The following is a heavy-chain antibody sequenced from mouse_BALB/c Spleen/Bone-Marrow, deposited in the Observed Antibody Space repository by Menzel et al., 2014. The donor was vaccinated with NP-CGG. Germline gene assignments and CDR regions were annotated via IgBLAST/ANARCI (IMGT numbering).Heavy chain of an antibody. Sequence: VQLQESGAELVKPGASVRLSCKASGYSFTTYWIHWVRQRPGQVLEWIGEINPSNGRTNYNEKFKSKATLTVDKSSSTAYMQLSSLTSEDSAVYYCARYDGLAWFAYWGQGTLVTVSA. CDR1: GYSFTTYW. J-gene: IGHJ3*01. D-gene: IGHD2-3*01. CDR2: INPSNGRT. V-gene: IGHV1S81*02. CDR3: ARYDGLAWFAY.